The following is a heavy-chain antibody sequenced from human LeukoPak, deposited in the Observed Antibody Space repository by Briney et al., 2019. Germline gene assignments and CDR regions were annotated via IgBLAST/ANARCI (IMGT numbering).Heavy chain of an antibody. Sequence: SETLSLTCTVSGGSISSYYRSWIRQPPGKGLEWIGHIYYSGSTNYNPSLKSRVTISIDTSKNQFSLRLSSVTAADTAVYYCARGAAGYSYGWGQGTLVTVSS. CDR2: IYYSGST. D-gene: IGHD5-18*01. J-gene: IGHJ4*02. V-gene: IGHV4-59*01. CDR1: GGSISSYY. CDR3: ARGAAGYSYG.